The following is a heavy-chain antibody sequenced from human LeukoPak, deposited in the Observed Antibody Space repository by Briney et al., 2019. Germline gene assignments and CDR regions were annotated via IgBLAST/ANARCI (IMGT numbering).Heavy chain of an antibody. V-gene: IGHV4-34*01. CDR1: GGSFSAYY. CDR3: ARGQGTVTTH. Sequence: SETLSLTCAVSGGSFSAYYWTWIRQPPGKGLEWIGEINHSGGANYNPSLKSRVAISLDTSKNQFSLKLSSVTAADTAVYYCARGQGTVTTHWGQGTLVTVSS. J-gene: IGHJ4*02. CDR2: INHSGGA. D-gene: IGHD4-17*01.